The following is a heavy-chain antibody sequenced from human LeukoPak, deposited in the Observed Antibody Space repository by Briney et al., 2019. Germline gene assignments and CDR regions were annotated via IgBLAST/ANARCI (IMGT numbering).Heavy chain of an antibody. CDR3: ARGQGAAARLQH. CDR2: INPNSGGT. CDR1: GYTFTGYY. Sequence: ASVKVSCKASGYTFTGYYMHWVRQAPGQGLEWMGWINPNSGGTNYAQKFRGWVTMTRDTSISTAYMELSRLRSDDTAVYYCARGQGAAARLQHWGQGTLVTVSS. J-gene: IGHJ1*01. V-gene: IGHV1-2*04. D-gene: IGHD6-25*01.